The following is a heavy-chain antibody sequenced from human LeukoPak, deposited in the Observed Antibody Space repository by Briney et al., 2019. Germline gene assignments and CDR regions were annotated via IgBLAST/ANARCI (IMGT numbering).Heavy chain of an antibody. Sequence: GGSLRLSCAASGFTFSSYSMNWVRQAPGKGLEWVSSISSSSSYIYYADSVKGRFTISRDNAKNSLYLQMNNLRAEDTAVYYCARDGSLGQLVTYDMDVWGQGTTVTVSS. V-gene: IGHV3-21*01. J-gene: IGHJ6*02. CDR1: GFTFSSYS. D-gene: IGHD6-6*01. CDR3: ARDGSLGQLVTYDMDV. CDR2: ISSSSSYI.